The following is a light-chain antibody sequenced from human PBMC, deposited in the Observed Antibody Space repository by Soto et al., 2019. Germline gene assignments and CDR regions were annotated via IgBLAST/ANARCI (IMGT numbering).Light chain of an antibody. CDR2: WAS. CDR1: QSLLNSFYNKNY. V-gene: IGKV4-1*01. Sequence: IVMTQSPESLAVSLGERATINCKSSQSLLNSFYNKNYLAWYQQKPGQPPQLLIYWASTRESGVPDRFSGSGSGTDFTLTISILQAEDVAVYYCQHYYSPPLTFGGGTTVEIK. CDR3: QHYYSPPLT. J-gene: IGKJ4*01.